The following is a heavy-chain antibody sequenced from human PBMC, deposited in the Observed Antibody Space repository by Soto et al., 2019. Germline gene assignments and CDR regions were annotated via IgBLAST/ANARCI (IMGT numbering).Heavy chain of an antibody. CDR2: ILSNDEK. CDR3: ARISQYNYDFDY. CDR1: GFSLSNPKVG. V-gene: IGHV2-26*01. Sequence: QVTLKESGPVLVKPTETLTLTCTVSGFSLSNPKVGVSWIRQPPGKALEWLAHILSNDEKSYTTSLKSRLTTPKDXSKSQVVLTMTNVDPADTATYFCARISQYNYDFDYWGQGTLVTVSS. D-gene: IGHD1-20*01. J-gene: IGHJ4*02.